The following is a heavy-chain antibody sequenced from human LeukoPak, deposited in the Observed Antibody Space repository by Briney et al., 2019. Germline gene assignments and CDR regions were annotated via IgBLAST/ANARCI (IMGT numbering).Heavy chain of an antibody. D-gene: IGHD2-15*01. J-gene: IGHJ4*02. Sequence: SETLSLTCAVYGGSFSGYYWSWIRQPPGKGLEWIGEINHSGSTNYNPSLKSRVTISVDTSKNQFSLKLSSVTAADTAVYYCASVGCSGGSCYYFDYWGQGTLVTVSS. CDR1: GGSFSGYY. CDR2: INHSGST. CDR3: ASVGCSGGSCYYFDY. V-gene: IGHV4-34*01.